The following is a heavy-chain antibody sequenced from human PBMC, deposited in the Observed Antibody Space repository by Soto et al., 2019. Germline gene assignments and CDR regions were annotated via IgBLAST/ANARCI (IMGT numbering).Heavy chain of an antibody. CDR3: AKELSGSQYYYYGMDV. CDR2: LSASGATT. J-gene: IGHJ6*02. D-gene: IGHD1-26*01. V-gene: IGHV3-23*01. Sequence: EVQLLESGGGLVQPGGSLRLSCAASGFTFSTYAMTWVRQAPGKGLKWVSALSASGATTYHADSVKGRFTISRDNSENTLYLQMNSLSAEDTAVYYCAKELSGSQYYYYGMDVWGQGTTVTVSS. CDR1: GFTFSTYA.